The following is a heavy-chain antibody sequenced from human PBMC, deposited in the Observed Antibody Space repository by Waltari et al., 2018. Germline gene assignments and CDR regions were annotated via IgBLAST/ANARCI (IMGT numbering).Heavy chain of an antibody. Sequence: QVQLVQSGAEVKKPGASVKVSCKASGYTFTGYYMPWVRPAPGQGLEWKGIINPSGGSTSYAQKFQGRVTMTRDTSTSTVYMELSSLRSEDTAVYYCARGSRVYAIQSFDYWGQGTLVTVSS. CDR2: INPSGGST. CDR3: ARGSRVYAIQSFDY. CDR1: GYTFTGYY. J-gene: IGHJ4*02. V-gene: IGHV1-46*01. D-gene: IGHD2-8*01.